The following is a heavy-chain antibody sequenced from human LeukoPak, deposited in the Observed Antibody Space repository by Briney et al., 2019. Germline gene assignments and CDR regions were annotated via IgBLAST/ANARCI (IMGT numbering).Heavy chain of an antibody. Sequence: GGSLRVSCVFCGFTFRNDWISSVRQAPGKGLEWVANIKQDESEKHYVDSVKGRFTISRDNAKNSLYLQMNSLRAEDTAVYYCARGSARIAEDYFDYWGQGNLVTVSS. D-gene: IGHD6-13*01. J-gene: IGHJ4*02. CDR2: IKQDESEK. V-gene: IGHV3-7*03. CDR1: GFTFRNDW. CDR3: ARGSARIAEDYFDY.